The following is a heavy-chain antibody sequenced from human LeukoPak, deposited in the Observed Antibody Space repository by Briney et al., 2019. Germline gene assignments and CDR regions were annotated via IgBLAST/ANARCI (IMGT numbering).Heavy chain of an antibody. V-gene: IGHV3-21*01. D-gene: IGHD4-17*01. CDR3: ARDLNYGDYPD. J-gene: IGHJ4*02. CDR1: GFTFSDYN. Sequence: GGSLRLSCAASGFTFSDYNMNWVRQAPGKGLEWVSSISRSSYYIYYADSVKGRFTISRDNAKNSLYLQMNSLRAEDTAVYYCARDLNYGDYPDWGQGTLVTVSS. CDR2: ISRSSYYI.